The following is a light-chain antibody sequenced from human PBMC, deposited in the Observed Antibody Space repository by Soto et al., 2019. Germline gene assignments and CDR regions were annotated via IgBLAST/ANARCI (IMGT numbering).Light chain of an antibody. CDR3: QKTYTTPEIT. Sequence: DIQMTQSPSTLSGSVGDRVTITCRASQTISSWLAWYQLKPGKAPNLLMYGASYLKSGVPKRFSGSGSGTDFTLTISSLQPEDFAIYYCQKTYTTPEITFGQGTRLEIK. CDR1: QTISSW. CDR2: GAS. J-gene: IGKJ5*01. V-gene: IGKV1-39*01.